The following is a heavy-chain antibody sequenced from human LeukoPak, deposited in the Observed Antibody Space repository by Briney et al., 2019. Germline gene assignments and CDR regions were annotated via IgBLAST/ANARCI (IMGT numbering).Heavy chain of an antibody. CDR1: GYTFTSYY. CDR2: ISPSGGST. J-gene: IGHJ4*02. CDR3: ARDHNGYCSSTSCYTFDY. D-gene: IGHD2-2*02. V-gene: IGHV1-46*01. Sequence: ASVKVSCKASGYTFTSYYMHWVRQAHGQGLEWMGIISPSGGSTSYAQKFQGRVTMTRDTSTSTVYMELSSLRSEDTAVYYCARDHNGYCSSTSCYTFDYWGQGTLVTVSS.